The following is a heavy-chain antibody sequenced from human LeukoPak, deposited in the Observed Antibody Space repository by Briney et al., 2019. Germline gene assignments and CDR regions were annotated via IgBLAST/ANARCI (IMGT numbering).Heavy chain of an antibody. Sequence: ASVKVSCKASGYTFTSYGISWVRQAPGQGLEWMGWISAYNGNTNYAQKFQGRVTMTEDTSTDTAYMELSSLRSEDTAVYYCATGDLYYYDSSGYYPRAWGQGTLVTVSS. CDR3: ATGDLYYYDSSGYYPRA. CDR1: GYTFTSYG. V-gene: IGHV1-18*01. CDR2: ISAYNGNT. D-gene: IGHD3-22*01. J-gene: IGHJ5*02.